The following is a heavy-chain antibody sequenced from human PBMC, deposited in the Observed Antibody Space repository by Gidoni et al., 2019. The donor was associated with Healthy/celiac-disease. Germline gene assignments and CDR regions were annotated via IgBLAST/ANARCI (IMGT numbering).Heavy chain of an antibody. CDR3: ARDLTLCGGGDYDPYPGAFDI. V-gene: IGHV3-7*04. CDR2: IKQDGSEK. CDR1: GFTFSSYW. J-gene: IGHJ3*02. D-gene: IGHD2-21*02. Sequence: EVQLVESGGGLVQPGGSLRLSCAASGFTFSSYWMSWVRQAPGKGLEWVANIKQDGSEKYYVDSGKGRFTISRDNAKNSLYLQMNSLRAEDTAVYYCARDLTLCGGGDYDPYPGAFDIWGQGTMVTVSS.